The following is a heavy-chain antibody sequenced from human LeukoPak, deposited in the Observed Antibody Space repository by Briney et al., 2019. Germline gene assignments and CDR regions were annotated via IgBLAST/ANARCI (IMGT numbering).Heavy chain of an antibody. J-gene: IGHJ4*02. CDR1: GFTFSTYV. CDR2: ISSNGDNT. CDR3: VRGTGY. Sequence: GGSLRLPCSVSGFTFSTYVMHWVRPAPGKGLEYVSAISSNGDNTYYADSVKGRFTISIDNSKNTLYLKMSSLRADDTAMYYCVRGTGYWGQGTLVTVSS. V-gene: IGHV3-64D*06.